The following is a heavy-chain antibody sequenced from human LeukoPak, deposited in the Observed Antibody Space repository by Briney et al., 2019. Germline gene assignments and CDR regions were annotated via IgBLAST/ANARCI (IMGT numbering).Heavy chain of an antibody. Sequence: SETLSLTCTVSGGSINGYYWTWIRQPPGKGLDWIGYIYYSGSTKYNPSLKNRVTISVDTSKNQFSLKLSSVTAADTAVYYCARRYCYGGSCYSAHDYWGQGTLVTVSS. CDR3: ARRYCYGGSCYSAHDY. D-gene: IGHD2-15*01. CDR1: GGSINGYY. J-gene: IGHJ4*02. V-gene: IGHV4-59*08. CDR2: IYYSGST.